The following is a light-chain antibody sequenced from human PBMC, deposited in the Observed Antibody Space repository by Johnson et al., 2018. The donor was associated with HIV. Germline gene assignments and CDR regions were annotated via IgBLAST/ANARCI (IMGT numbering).Light chain of an antibody. CDR3: GTWDGSLSAGV. V-gene: IGLV1-51*01. CDR1: SSNIGNNY. CDR2: ENN. Sequence: QAVLTQPPSVSAAPGQKVTISCSGSSSNIGNNYVSWYQHLPGTAPKLLIYENNKRPSGIPDRFSGSKSGTSATLGITGLQTGDEADYYGGTWDGSLSAGVFGTGTKVTVL. J-gene: IGLJ1*01.